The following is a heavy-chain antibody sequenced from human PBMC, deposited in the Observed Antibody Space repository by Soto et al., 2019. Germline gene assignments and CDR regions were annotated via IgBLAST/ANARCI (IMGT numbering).Heavy chain of an antibody. J-gene: IGHJ3*02. CDR3: ARRNWNSGGFGI. V-gene: IGHV3-23*01. D-gene: IGHD1-7*01. CDR2: ISGSGSST. Sequence: PGWSLRLSCASSGLTFSSYAMSWARQAPGKGLEWVSGISGSGSSTYYADSVKGRFTISRDNSKNTLYLQVNSLRADDTAVYYCARRNWNSGGFGICAQATIGTVSS. CDR1: GLTFSSYA.